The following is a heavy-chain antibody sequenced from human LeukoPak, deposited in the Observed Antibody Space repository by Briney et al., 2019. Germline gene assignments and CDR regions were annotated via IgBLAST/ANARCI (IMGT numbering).Heavy chain of an antibody. J-gene: IGHJ4*02. CDR2: ISAYNGNT. CDR1: GYTFTSYG. CDR3: ARADYGGNSGQLDY. V-gene: IGHV1-18*01. D-gene: IGHD4-23*01. Sequence: ALVKVSCKASGYTFTSYGISWVRQAPGQGLEWMGWISAYNGNTNYAQKLQGRVTMTTDTSTSTAYMELRSLRSDDTAVYYCARADYGGNSGQLDYWGQGTLVTVSS.